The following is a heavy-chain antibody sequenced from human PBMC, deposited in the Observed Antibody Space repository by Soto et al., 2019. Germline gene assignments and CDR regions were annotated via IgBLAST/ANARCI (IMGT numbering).Heavy chain of an antibody. J-gene: IGHJ4*02. V-gene: IGHV3-7*05. Sequence: GGSLRLSCAASGFTLSGFWMHWVRLPPGKGLEWVANIKQDGSERYYAHSVKGRFSISRDNAQNSVSLQMNNLRAEDTAVEYCARAIASATSYWGQGTLVTVAS. CDR1: GFTLSGFW. CDR2: IKQDGSER. D-gene: IGHD4-17*01. CDR3: ARAIASATSY.